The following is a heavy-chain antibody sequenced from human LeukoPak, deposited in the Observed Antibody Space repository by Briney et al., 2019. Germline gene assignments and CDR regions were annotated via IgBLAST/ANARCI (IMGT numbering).Heavy chain of an antibody. CDR2: INPNSGGT. CDR3: ARAGPYEKSSTGTNDAFDI. V-gene: IGHV1-2*04. D-gene: IGHD1-1*01. Sequence: ASVKVSCKASGYTFTGYYMHWVRQAPGQGLEWMGWINPNSGGTNYAQKFQGWVTMTRDTSISTAYMELSRLRSDDTAVYYCARAGPYEKSSTGTNDAFDIWGQGTMVTVSS. CDR1: GYTFTGYY. J-gene: IGHJ3*02.